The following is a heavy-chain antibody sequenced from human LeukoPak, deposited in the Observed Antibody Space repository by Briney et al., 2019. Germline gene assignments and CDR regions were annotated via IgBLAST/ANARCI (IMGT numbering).Heavy chain of an antibody. J-gene: IGHJ6*04. D-gene: IGHD4-17*01. V-gene: IGHV1-69*13. Sequence: SVKVSCKTSGYTFSNYDINWVRQATGQGLEWMGGIIPIFGTANYAQKFQGRVTITADESTSTAYMELSSLRSEDTAVYYCAREGTTVTTFHYYGMDVWGKGTTVTVSS. CDR2: IIPIFGTA. CDR1: GYTFSNYD. CDR3: AREGTTVTTFHYYGMDV.